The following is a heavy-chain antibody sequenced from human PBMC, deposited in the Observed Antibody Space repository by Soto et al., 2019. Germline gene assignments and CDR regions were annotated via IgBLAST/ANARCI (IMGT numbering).Heavy chain of an antibody. CDR1: GGTVASSHW. D-gene: IGHD2-21*02. J-gene: IGHJ5*02. Sequence: SETLSLTCFVSGGTVASSHWWSWVRQSPGGGLEWIGNVYHTGDTNLNPSLQSRVTISVDKSNNQFSLRLNSLTAADTAVYFCAREIVTAGGNNYFDPWGPGTLVTVSS. CDR3: AREIVTAGGNNYFDP. V-gene: IGHV4-4*02. CDR2: VYHTGDT.